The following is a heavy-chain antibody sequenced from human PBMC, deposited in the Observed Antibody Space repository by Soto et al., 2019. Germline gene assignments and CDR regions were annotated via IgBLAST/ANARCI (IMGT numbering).Heavy chain of an antibody. CDR2: IYYSGST. J-gene: IGHJ6*02. Sequence: QVQLQESGPGLVKPSQTLSLTCTVSGGSVSSGDYYWTWIRQPPGKGLEWIGYIYYSGSTYYNPSLQSRVTLSVDTSKNQFSLKLSSVTAADTAVYYCASARYCTNGVCYNDYYYGMDVWGQGTTVTVSS. CDR1: GGSVSSGDYY. CDR3: ASARYCTNGVCYNDYYYGMDV. V-gene: IGHV4-30-4*01. D-gene: IGHD2-8*01.